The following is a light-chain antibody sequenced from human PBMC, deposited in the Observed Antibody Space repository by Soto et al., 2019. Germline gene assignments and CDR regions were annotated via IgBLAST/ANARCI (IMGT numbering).Light chain of an antibody. CDR1: HSVSSF. J-gene: IGKJ5*01. CDR3: QHSTTWPIT. CDR2: DAS. Sequence: EIVLTQSPATLSLSPGERATLSCRASHSVSSFLAWYQQKPGQAPRLLIYDASNRASGIPARFSGSGSGTDFTLTISSLEPEDFEVYHCQHSTTWPITFGKGTRLEIK. V-gene: IGKV3-11*01.